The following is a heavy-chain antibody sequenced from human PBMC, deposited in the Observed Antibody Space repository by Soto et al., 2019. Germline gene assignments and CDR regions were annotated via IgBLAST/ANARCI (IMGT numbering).Heavy chain of an antibody. V-gene: IGHV3-33*01. D-gene: IGHD4-17*01. Sequence: GGTLRLSCAASGFIFSSDGMHWVRQAPGKGLEWVAVIWYDGSNKYYADSVKGRFTISRDNSKNTLYLQMNSLRAEDTAVYYRARDAYGDYPAWLDYWGQGTLVTVSS. CDR3: ARDAYGDYPAWLDY. CDR1: GFIFSSDG. J-gene: IGHJ4*02. CDR2: IWYDGSNK.